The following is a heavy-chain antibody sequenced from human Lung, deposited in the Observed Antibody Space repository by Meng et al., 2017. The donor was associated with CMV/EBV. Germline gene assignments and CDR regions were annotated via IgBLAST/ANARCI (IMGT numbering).Heavy chain of an antibody. D-gene: IGHD3-10*01. CDR1: GFTVSDNY. CDR2: IYSGGST. CDR3: ARDLEWFGSGGYFGMDV. Sequence: GXSXKISXAASGFTVSDNYMSWVRQAPGKGLEWVSVIYSGGSTYYADSVKGRFTISRDNSKNTLYLQMNSLRAEDTAVYYCARDLEWFGSGGYFGMDVWGQGTTIXVSS. V-gene: IGHV3-66*02. J-gene: IGHJ6*02.